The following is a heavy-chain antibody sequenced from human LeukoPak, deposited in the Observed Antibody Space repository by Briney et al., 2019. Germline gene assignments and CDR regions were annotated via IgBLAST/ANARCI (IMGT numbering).Heavy chain of an antibody. Sequence: ASVKVSCKASGYTFTRYYMHWVRQAPGQGLEWMGWISGYNGVTNYAQKLQGRVTMTTDTSTTTVYMELRSLRSDDTAVYYCARDRIGVAGTAPEYWGQGTLVTVSS. CDR3: ARDRIGVAGTAPEY. V-gene: IGHV1-18*04. J-gene: IGHJ4*02. CDR2: ISGYNGVT. CDR1: GYTFTRYY. D-gene: IGHD6-19*01.